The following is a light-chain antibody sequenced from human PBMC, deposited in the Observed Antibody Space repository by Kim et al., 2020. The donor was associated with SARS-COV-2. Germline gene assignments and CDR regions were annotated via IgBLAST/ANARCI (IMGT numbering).Light chain of an antibody. CDR1: TSDIAGYYY. Sequence: ITTSCTEPTSDIAGYYYFSCYQQHPGNVPKLMIYDFSNRPSGVSHRFSGSKSGNTASLTISGLQAEDEADYYCCSYTARSTSVLFGGGTQLTVL. J-gene: IGLJ2*01. V-gene: IGLV2-14*03. CDR2: DFS. CDR3: CSYTARSTSVL.